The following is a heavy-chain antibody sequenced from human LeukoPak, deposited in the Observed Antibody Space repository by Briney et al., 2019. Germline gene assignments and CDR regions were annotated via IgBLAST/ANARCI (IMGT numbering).Heavy chain of an antibody. CDR2: ISSNGGST. D-gene: IGHD5-12*01. CDR3: AREWAGYSGYDYSLDY. V-gene: IGHV3-64*01. CDR1: GFTFSSYA. J-gene: IGHJ4*02. Sequence: GGSLRLSCEASGFTFSSYAMHWVRQAPGKGLEYVSAISSNGGSTYYANSVKGRFTISRDNSKNTLYLQMGSLRAEDMAVYYCAREWAGYSGYDYSLDYWGQGTLVTVSS.